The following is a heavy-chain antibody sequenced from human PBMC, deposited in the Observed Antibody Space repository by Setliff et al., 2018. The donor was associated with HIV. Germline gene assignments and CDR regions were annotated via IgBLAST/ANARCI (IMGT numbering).Heavy chain of an antibody. J-gene: IGHJ5*02. V-gene: IGHV4-4*02. CDR2: MSHSGSA. CDR3: ATSVSAKENWLDP. D-gene: IGHD6-19*01. Sequence: SETLSLTCAVSGDSISSSNWWSWVRQPPGKGLEWIGEMSHSGSAAYNPSLRSRVTMSLDKSDNQFSLKLNSVTAADTAIYYCATSVSAKENWLDPWGLGTLVTVSS. CDR1: GDSISSSNW.